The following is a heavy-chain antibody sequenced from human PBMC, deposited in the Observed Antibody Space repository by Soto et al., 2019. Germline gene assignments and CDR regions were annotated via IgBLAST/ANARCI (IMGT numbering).Heavy chain of an antibody. V-gene: IGHV3-23*01. CDR1: GFTFSHYP. Sequence: EVQVSESGGGLVQPGGSLRLSCATSGFTFSHYPMNWVRQAPGKGLEWVSGISAGGGRTYYADSVKGRFTIFRDNSKNSVSLQMNSLRVEDTAVYYCARRVWGQGTLVTVSS. J-gene: IGHJ4*02. CDR2: ISAGGGRT. CDR3: ARRV.